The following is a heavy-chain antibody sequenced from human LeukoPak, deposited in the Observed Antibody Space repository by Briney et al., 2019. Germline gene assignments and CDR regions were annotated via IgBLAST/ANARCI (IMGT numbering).Heavy chain of an antibody. Sequence: SETLSLTCAVSGGSISTTHWWSWVRQPPGKGLEWIGEIFHSGTTNYNPPLKSRVTISIDKSKNQFSLKLSSVTAADTAVYYCARHPITMVRGVGGGPDYWGQGTLVTVSS. CDR1: GGSISTTHW. J-gene: IGHJ4*02. D-gene: IGHD3-10*01. CDR3: ARHPITMVRGVGGGPDY. V-gene: IGHV4-4*02. CDR2: IFHSGTT.